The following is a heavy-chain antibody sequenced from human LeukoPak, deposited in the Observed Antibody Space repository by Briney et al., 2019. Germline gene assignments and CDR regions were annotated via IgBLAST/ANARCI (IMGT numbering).Heavy chain of an antibody. V-gene: IGHV1-69*01. CDR3: AGDIVVVPAATGGWFDP. CDR1: GGTFSSYA. J-gene: IGHJ5*02. Sequence: SVTGSCKASGGTFSSYAISWVRQAPGQGLEWMGGIIPIFGTANYAQKFQGRVTITADESTSTAYMELSSLRSEDTAVYYCAGDIVVVPAATGGWFDPWGQGTLVTVSS. CDR2: IIPIFGTA. D-gene: IGHD2-2*01.